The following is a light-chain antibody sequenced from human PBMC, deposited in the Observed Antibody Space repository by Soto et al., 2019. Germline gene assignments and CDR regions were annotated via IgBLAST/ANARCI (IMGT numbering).Light chain of an antibody. CDR3: QQYDSFSVRT. CDR2: DAS. CDR1: QGISGW. V-gene: IGKV1-5*01. J-gene: IGKJ1*01. Sequence: IQMTQSPSTLSASVGDRVTITCRASQGISGWLACYQQKAGKAPKLLIFDASSLKSGVPSRVSGSESGTEFTLTINSLQPDDFATHYCQQYDSFSVRTCGQGTEVEIK.